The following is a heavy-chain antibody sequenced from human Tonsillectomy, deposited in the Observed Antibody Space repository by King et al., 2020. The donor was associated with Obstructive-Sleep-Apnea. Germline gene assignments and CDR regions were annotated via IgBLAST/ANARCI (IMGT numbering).Heavy chain of an antibody. CDR1: GFTFSSYA. D-gene: IGHD3-9*01. V-gene: IGHV3-23*04. J-gene: IGHJ6*02. CDR2: ISGSGGST. CDR3: AKVLYDILTGYYTYYYHGMDV. Sequence: VQLVESGGGLVQPGGSLRLSCAASGFTFSSYAMSWVRQAPGKGLEWVSAISGSGGSTYYADSVKGRFTISRDNSKNTLYLQMNSLRAEDTAVYYCAKVLYDILTGYYTYYYHGMDVWGQGTTVTVSS.